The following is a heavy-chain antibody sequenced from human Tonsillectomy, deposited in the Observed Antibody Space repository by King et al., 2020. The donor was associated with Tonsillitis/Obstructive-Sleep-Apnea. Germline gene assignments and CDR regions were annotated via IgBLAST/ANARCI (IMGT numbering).Heavy chain of an antibody. CDR3: ARDLGNWSGDKGSWFEP. V-gene: IGHV3-48*03. CDR2: ISSSGSTI. CDR1: GFTFSSYE. J-gene: IGHJ5*02. Sequence: VQLVQSGGGLVQPGGSLRLSCAASGFTFSSYEMNWVRQAPGKGLEWVSYISSSGSTIYYADSVKGRFTISRDNAKNSLYLQMNSLRAEDTAVYYCARDLGNWSGDKGSWFEPWGQGTLVTVSS. D-gene: IGHD3-3*01.